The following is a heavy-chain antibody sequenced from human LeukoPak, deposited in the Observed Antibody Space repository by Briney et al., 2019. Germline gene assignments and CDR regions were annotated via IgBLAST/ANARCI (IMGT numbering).Heavy chain of an antibody. CDR3: ASGVHYTSGWIDI. J-gene: IGHJ3*02. V-gene: IGHV3-48*03. D-gene: IGHD6-19*01. CDR1: GFTFRSNE. CDR2: ISSSGSTI. Sequence: QTGGSLRLSCAASGFTFRSNEMNWVRQAPGKGLEWLPYISSSGSTIHYVDSVKGRFTISRDNAKNSLFLQMNSLRAEDTAVYYCASGVHYTSGWIDIWGQGTMVTVSS.